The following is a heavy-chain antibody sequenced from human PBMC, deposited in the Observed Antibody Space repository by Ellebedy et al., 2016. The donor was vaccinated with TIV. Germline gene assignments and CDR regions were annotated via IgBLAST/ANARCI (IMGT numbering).Heavy chain of an antibody. J-gene: IGHJ5*02. D-gene: IGHD3-22*01. CDR3: ARAIYSDGSSGFGGYDP. V-gene: IGHV4-39*07. CDR1: GGSISSSSYY. CDR2: IYYSGST. Sequence: SETLSLTXTVSGGSISSSSYYWGWIRQPPGKGLEWIGGIYYSGSTYYNPSLKSRVTISVDTSKNQFSLKLTSVTAADTAVYYCARAIYSDGSSGFGGYDPWGQGILVTVSS.